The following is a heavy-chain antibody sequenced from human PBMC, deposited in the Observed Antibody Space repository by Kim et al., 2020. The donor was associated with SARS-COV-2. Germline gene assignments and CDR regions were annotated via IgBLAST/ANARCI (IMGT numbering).Heavy chain of an antibody. J-gene: IGHJ6*02. CDR2: INPNSGGT. V-gene: IGHV1-2*06. CDR3: ARGMTEQPFGVVIKRPSRGYGMDV. D-gene: IGHD3-3*01. Sequence: ASVKVSCKASGYTFTGYYMHWVRQAPGQGLEWMGRINPNSGGTNYAQKFQGRVTMTRDTSISTAYMELSRLRSDDTAMYYCARGMTEQPFGVVIKRPSRGYGMDVWGQGTTVTVSS. CDR1: GYTFTGYY.